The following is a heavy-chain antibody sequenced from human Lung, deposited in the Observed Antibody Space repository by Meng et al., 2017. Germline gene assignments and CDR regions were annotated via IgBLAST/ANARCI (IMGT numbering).Heavy chain of an antibody. J-gene: IGHJ4*02. CDR2: ITGDGSST. Sequence: EVQLVESGEGLVQPGGSLRLSCAASGFTFSTHWMHWVRQAPGKGLEWVSRITGDGSSTIYADSVQGRFTMSRDNAKNTLSLQMNSLRAEDTAVYYCARGGVTTDDWGQGTLVTVSS. V-gene: IGHV3-74*01. CDR3: ARGGVTTDD. CDR1: GFTFSTHW. D-gene: IGHD4-17*01.